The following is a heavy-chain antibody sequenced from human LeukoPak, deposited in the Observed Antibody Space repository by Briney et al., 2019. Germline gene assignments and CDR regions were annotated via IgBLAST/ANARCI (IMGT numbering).Heavy chain of an antibody. CDR3: ARGSNWDWYFDL. Sequence: PSETLSLTCTVSGGSLSSYYWSWIRKPPEKGLEWIGYIYDSGSTNYNPSLKSRVTISIDTSKNQFSLKLSSVTAADTAVYYCARGSNWDWYFDLWGRGTLVTVSS. J-gene: IGHJ2*01. D-gene: IGHD7-27*01. CDR1: GGSLSSYY. CDR2: IYDSGST. V-gene: IGHV4-59*01.